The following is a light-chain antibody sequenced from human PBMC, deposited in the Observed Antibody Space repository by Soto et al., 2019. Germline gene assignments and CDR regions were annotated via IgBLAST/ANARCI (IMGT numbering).Light chain of an antibody. J-gene: IGKJ3*01. V-gene: IGKV3-11*01. CDR3: QQRYNWGVA. CDR1: QSVSSN. CDR2: DTS. Sequence: EIVMTQSPATLSVSPGERVTLSCRASQSVSSNLAWYQQKPGQPPRLLIYDTSNRAAGIPARFSGSGSGTDFTLTINRLEPEDFAVYYCQQRYNWGVAFGPGTKVDI.